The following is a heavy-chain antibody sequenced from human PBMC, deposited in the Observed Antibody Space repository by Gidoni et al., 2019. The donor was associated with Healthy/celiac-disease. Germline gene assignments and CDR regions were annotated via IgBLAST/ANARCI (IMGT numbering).Heavy chain of an antibody. V-gene: IGHV3-23*01. Sequence: EVQLLESGGGLVQPGGSLRLSCAASGFTFSSYAMSWVRQAPGKGLEWFSAISGSGGITYYADSVKGRFTISRDNSKNTLYLQMNSLRAEDTAVYYCAKSLGWYSYGSGDYWGQGTLVTVSS. D-gene: IGHD5-18*01. J-gene: IGHJ4*02. CDR2: ISGSGGIT. CDR1: GFTFSSYA. CDR3: AKSLGWYSYGSGDY.